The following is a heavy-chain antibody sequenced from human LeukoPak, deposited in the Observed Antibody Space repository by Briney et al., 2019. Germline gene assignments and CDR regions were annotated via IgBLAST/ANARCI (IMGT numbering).Heavy chain of an antibody. CDR1: GGSISSYY. J-gene: IGHJ4*02. Sequence: SETLSLTCTVSGGSISSYYWSWIRQPPGKRLEWIGYIYYSGSTNYNPSLKRRVTISIDTSKNQFSLKLSSVTAADTAVYYCARGTHSGSYLYYFDYWGQGTLVTVSS. V-gene: IGHV4-59*01. CDR3: ARGTHSGSYLYYFDY. D-gene: IGHD1-26*01. CDR2: IYYSGST.